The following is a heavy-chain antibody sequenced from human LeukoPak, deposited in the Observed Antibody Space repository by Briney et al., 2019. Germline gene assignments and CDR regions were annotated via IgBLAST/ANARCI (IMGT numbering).Heavy chain of an antibody. CDR3: ARVVYGDYYWFDP. CDR1: GGTFSSYA. V-gene: IGHV1-69*13. D-gene: IGHD4-17*01. CDR2: IIPIFGTA. Sequence: SVKVSCKASGGTFSSYAISWVRQAPGQGLEWMGGIIPIFGTANYAQKFQGRVTITADESTSTVYMELSSLRSEDTAVYYCARVVYGDYYWFDPWGQGTLVTVSS. J-gene: IGHJ5*02.